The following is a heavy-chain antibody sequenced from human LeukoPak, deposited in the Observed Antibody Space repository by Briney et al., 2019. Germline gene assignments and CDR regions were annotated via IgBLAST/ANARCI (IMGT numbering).Heavy chain of an antibody. Sequence: ASVKVSCKASGYTFTSYGFSWVRQAPGQGLEWMGWISAYNGNTNYAQKLQGRVTMTTDTYTSTAYMELRSLRSDDTAVYYCARDRRYSSSWYYFDYWGQGTLVTVSS. CDR2: ISAYNGNT. CDR3: ARDRRYSSSWYYFDY. J-gene: IGHJ4*02. V-gene: IGHV1-18*01. D-gene: IGHD6-13*01. CDR1: GYTFTSYG.